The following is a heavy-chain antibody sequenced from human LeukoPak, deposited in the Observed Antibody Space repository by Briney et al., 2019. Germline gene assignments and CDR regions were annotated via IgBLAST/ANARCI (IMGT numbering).Heavy chain of an antibody. CDR3: ARVIGFGELSLGY. J-gene: IGHJ4*02. V-gene: IGHV1-2*02. Sequence: ASVKVSCKASGYTFTGYYMHWVRQAPGQGLEWMGWINPNSGGTNYAQKFHGRVIMTRDTSISTAYMELSRLRSDDTAVYYCARVIGFGELSLGYWGQGTLVTVSS. CDR1: GYTFTGYY. D-gene: IGHD3-10*01. CDR2: INPNSGGT.